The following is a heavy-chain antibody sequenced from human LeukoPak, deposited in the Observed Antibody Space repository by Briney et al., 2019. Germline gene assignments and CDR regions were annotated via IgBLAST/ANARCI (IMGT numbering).Heavy chain of an antibody. Sequence: SVKVSCKASGGTFSSYAISWVRQAPGQGLEWMGRIIPILGIANYAQKFQGRVTITADKSTSTAYMELSSLRSEDTAVYYCAREYCSGGSCYPGVNPAPGLFDYWGQGTLVTVSS. CDR3: AREYCSGGSCYPGVNPAPGLFDY. CDR1: GGTFSSYA. D-gene: IGHD2-15*01. V-gene: IGHV1-69*04. CDR2: IIPILGIA. J-gene: IGHJ4*02.